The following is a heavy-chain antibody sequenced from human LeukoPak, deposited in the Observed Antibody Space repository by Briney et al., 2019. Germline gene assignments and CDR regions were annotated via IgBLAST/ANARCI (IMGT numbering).Heavy chain of an antibody. D-gene: IGHD5/OR15-5a*01. CDR3: ARRVPGYYYYYMDV. CDR1: GGSINSHY. V-gene: IGHV4-4*08. Sequence: PSETLSLTCHVSGGSINSHYWSWIRQPPGKGLEWIGYIYSSGNTNYNPSLKSRVTISVDTSKNQFSLKLSSVTAADTAVYYCARRVPGYYYYYMDVWGKGTTVTVSS. J-gene: IGHJ6*03. CDR2: IYSSGNT.